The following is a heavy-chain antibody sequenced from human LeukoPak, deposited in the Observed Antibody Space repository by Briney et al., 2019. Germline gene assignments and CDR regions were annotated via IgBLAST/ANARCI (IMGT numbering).Heavy chain of an antibody. D-gene: IGHD3-3*01. CDR1: GYTFTGYY. CDR2: INPNSGGT. Sequence: ASVKVSCKASGYTFTGYYMHWVRRAPGQGLEWMGWINPNSGGTNYAQKFQGRVTMTRDTSISTAYMELSRLRSDDTAVYYCASINYDFWSGRFDYWGQGTLVTVSS. J-gene: IGHJ4*02. CDR3: ASINYDFWSGRFDY. V-gene: IGHV1-2*02.